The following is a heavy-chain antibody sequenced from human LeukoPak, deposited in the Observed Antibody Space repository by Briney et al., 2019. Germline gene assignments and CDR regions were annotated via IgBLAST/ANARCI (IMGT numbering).Heavy chain of an antibody. D-gene: IGHD3-22*01. Sequence: SETLSLTCTVSGGSISSSSYYWGWIRQPPGKGLEWIGSIYYSGSTYYNPSLKSRVNISVDTSKNQFSLKLSSVTAADTAVYYCARQEYYYDSSGYLLFDYWGQGTLVTVSS. V-gene: IGHV4-39*01. CDR2: IYYSGST. CDR3: ARQEYYYDSSGYLLFDY. J-gene: IGHJ4*02. CDR1: GGSISSSSYY.